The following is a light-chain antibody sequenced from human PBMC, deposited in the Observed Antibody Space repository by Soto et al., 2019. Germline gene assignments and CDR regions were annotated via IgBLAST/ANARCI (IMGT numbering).Light chain of an antibody. Sequence: DIQMTQSPSSLSAAAGDRDTITCRASQSISHYLNWYQQKPGKAPKLLLYGASTLQSGVPSRFSGSGSGTDFTLAIDILQPEDFATYYCQQSYTFPYTFGQGTKLEIK. CDR3: QQSYTFPYT. CDR2: GAS. V-gene: IGKV1-39*01. CDR1: QSISHY. J-gene: IGKJ2*01.